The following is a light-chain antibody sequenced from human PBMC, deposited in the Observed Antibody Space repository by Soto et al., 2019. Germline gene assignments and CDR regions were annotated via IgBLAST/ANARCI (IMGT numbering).Light chain of an antibody. Sequence: DIQMTQSPSFVSASVGDRVTITCRASQGISSWLAWYQHRPGRAPKLLIHAASNLESGVPSRFSGSGSVTDFPLTISRLQPEDFATYYCQQTTSFPLTFGGGTKVEIK. J-gene: IGKJ4*01. CDR3: QQTTSFPLT. V-gene: IGKV1-12*01. CDR2: AAS. CDR1: QGISSW.